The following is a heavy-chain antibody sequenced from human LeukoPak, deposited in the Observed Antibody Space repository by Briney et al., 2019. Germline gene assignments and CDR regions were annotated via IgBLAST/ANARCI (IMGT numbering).Heavy chain of an antibody. CDR2: SSGSST. D-gene: IGHD3-16*02. V-gene: IGHV3-64*02. J-gene: IGHJ4*02. Sequence: GGSLRLSCAASGFIFYSYAMHWVRQAPGRGLEYVSASSGSSTFYADSVKGRFTISRDNSKNTLYLQMGSLRADDMAVYYCTRGPGYDYVWGSYRADYWGQGTLVTVSS. CDR1: GFIFYSYA. CDR3: TRGPGYDYVWGSYRADY.